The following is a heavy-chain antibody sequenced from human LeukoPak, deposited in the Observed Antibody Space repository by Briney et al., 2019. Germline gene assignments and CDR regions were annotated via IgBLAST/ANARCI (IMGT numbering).Heavy chain of an antibody. D-gene: IGHD5-24*01. CDR1: GFTVSSNY. V-gene: IGHV3-66*02. CDR3: AGEMATTYTEYYFDY. J-gene: IGHJ4*02. CDR2: IYSGGST. Sequence: GGSLRLSCAASGFTVSSNYTSWVRQAPGKGLEWVSVIYSGGSTYYADSVKGRFTISRDNSKNTLYLQMNSLRAEDTAVYYCAGEMATTYTEYYFDYWGQGTLVTVSS.